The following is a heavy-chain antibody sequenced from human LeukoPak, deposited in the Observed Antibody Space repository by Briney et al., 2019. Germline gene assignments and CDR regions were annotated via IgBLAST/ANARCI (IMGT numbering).Heavy chain of an antibody. D-gene: IGHD3-16*01. CDR1: GFTVSSNY. V-gene: IGHV3-66*02. J-gene: IGHJ6*04. Sequence: PGGSLRLSCAASGFTVSSNYMSWVRQAPGKGLEWVAVIYRGGAIFYADSVKGRFTISRDSFKNTLDLQMNSLRAEDTAVYYCARDYVGDVWGKGTTVTVSS. CDR2: IYRGGAI. CDR3: ARDYVGDV.